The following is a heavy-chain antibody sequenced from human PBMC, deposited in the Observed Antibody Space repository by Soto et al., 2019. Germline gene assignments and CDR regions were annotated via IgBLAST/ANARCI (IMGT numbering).Heavy chain of an antibody. J-gene: IGHJ4*02. CDR1: GFNFAIYS. V-gene: IGHV3-23*01. CDR3: ARYTAVADPYYFDY. Sequence: GGSLRLSCAASGFNFAIYSMSWVRQAPGKGLEWVAGISDGVDRAYYGDSVKGRFTISRDTSKNMLYLHMNSLRAEDTAIYYCARYTAVADPYYFDYWGQGTLVTVS. CDR2: ISDGVDRA. D-gene: IGHD6-19*01.